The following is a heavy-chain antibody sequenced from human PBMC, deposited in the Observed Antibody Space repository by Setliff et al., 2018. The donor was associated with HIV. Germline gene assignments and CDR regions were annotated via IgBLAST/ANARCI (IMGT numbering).Heavy chain of an antibody. D-gene: IGHD6-19*01. Sequence: SETLSLTCAVYGGSFSGYYWSWIRQPPGKGLEWIGEIIHSGSTNYNPSLKSRVTISVDTSKNQFSLKLSSVTAADTAVYYRARRSGWSLDYWGQGTLVTVSS. CDR2: IIHSGST. J-gene: IGHJ4*02. V-gene: IGHV4-34*12. CDR1: GGSFSGYY. CDR3: ARRSGWSLDY.